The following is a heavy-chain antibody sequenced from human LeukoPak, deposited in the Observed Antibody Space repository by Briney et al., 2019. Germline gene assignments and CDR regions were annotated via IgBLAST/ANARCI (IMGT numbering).Heavy chain of an antibody. V-gene: IGHV1-2*02. CDR3: ARSPAMAGTAHYFDY. D-gene: IGHD6-19*01. CDR1: GYTFTGYD. Sequence: ASVKVSCKASGYTFTGYDMHWVRQAPGQGLEWMGWINSKSGGTNYAQKFQGRVTMTRDTSISTAYMELSRLRSDDTAVYYCARSPAMAGTAHYFDYWGQGTLVTVSS. CDR2: INSKSGGT. J-gene: IGHJ4*02.